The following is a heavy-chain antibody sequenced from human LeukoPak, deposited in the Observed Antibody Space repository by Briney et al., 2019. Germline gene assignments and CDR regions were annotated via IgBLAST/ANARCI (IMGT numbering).Heavy chain of an antibody. CDR3: ASAGYSGQNGMDV. Sequence: SVKVSCKASGGTFSSYAISWVRQAPGQGLEWMGRIIPILGIANYAQKFQGRVTITADKSTSTAYMELSSLRSDDTAVYYCASAGYSGQNGMDVWGQGTTVTVSS. J-gene: IGHJ6*02. V-gene: IGHV1-69*04. CDR2: IIPILGIA. D-gene: IGHD5-12*01. CDR1: GGTFSSYA.